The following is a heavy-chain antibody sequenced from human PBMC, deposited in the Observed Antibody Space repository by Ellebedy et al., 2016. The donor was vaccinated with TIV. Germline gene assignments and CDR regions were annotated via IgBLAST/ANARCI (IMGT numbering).Heavy chain of an antibody. D-gene: IGHD2-15*01. V-gene: IGHV3-15*01. CDR1: GFTFSNAW. Sequence: GESLKISXAASGFTFSNAWMSWVRQAPGKGLEWVGRIKSKTDGGTTDYAAPVKGRFTISRDDSKNTLYLQMNSLKTEDTAVYYCTTEGCSGGSCYYYGMDVWGQGTTVTVSS. CDR3: TTEGCSGGSCYYYGMDV. J-gene: IGHJ6*02. CDR2: IKSKTDGGTT.